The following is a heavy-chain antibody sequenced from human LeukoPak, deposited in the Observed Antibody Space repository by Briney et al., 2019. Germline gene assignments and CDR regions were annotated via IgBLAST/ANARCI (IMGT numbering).Heavy chain of an antibody. J-gene: IGHJ5*02. Sequence: GASVKVSCKASGYTFTGYYLHWVRQAPGQGLEGMGWINPDSGGTDYAQKFQGRLTMTRDTSISTAYMELSRLTSDDTAVYYCARDYYGSGNNWFDPWGQGTLVTVSS. CDR2: INPDSGGT. CDR1: GYTFTGYY. CDR3: ARDYYGSGNNWFDP. D-gene: IGHD3-10*01. V-gene: IGHV1-2*02.